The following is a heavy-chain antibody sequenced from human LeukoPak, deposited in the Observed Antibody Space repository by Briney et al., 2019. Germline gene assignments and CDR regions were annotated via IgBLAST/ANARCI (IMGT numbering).Heavy chain of an antibody. CDR3: AKVDSFWYFDL. V-gene: IGHV3-23*01. Sequence: SGGSLGLSCAASGFTFSSYAMTWVRQAPGKGLEWVSAIGGSGGSTYYADSVKGRFTVSRDNSKNTFFVQMNSLRADDTAAYYCAKVDSFWYFDLWGRGTLVTVSS. J-gene: IGHJ2*01. D-gene: IGHD3-9*01. CDR1: GFTFSSYA. CDR2: IGGSGGST.